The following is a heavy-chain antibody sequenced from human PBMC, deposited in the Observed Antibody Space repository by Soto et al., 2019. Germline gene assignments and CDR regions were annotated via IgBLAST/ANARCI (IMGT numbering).Heavy chain of an antibody. D-gene: IGHD1-26*01. CDR3: AKDLAGATRGRFDY. V-gene: IGHV3-23*01. CDR2: ISGSGTTT. CDR1: GFTFSSYA. Sequence: GGSLRLSCAASGFTFSSYAMSWVRQAPGKGLEWVSGISGSGTTTYYADSVKGRFTISRDNSKNTMYLQMNSLRAEDTAVYYCAKDLAGATRGRFDYWGQGTLVTV. J-gene: IGHJ4*02.